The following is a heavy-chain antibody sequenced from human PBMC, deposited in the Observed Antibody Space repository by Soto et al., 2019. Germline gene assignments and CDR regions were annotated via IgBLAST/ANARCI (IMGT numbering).Heavy chain of an antibody. CDR3: AKIDL. CDR2: IRWNSGRI. J-gene: IGHJ2*01. CDR1: GFTFDDYA. Sequence: EVQLVESGGGLVQPGRSLRLSCAASGFTFDDYAMYWVRQAPGKGLEWVSGIRWNSGRIGYADSVKGRFTISRDNAKNSLYLQMTSLRAEDTALYYCAKIDLWGRGTLVTVSS. V-gene: IGHV3-9*01.